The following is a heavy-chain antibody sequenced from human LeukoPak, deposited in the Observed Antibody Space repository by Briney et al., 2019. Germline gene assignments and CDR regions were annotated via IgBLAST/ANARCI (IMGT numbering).Heavy chain of an antibody. CDR2: IYYSGST. Sequence: SETLSLTCTVSGGSISSSSYYWGWIRQPPGKGLGWIGSIYYSGSTYYNPSLKSRVTISVDTSKNQFSLKLSSVTAADTAVYYCARHEYQLLERYFQHWGQGTLVTVSS. J-gene: IGHJ1*01. D-gene: IGHD2-2*01. CDR1: GGSISSSSYY. CDR3: ARHEYQLLERYFQH. V-gene: IGHV4-39*01.